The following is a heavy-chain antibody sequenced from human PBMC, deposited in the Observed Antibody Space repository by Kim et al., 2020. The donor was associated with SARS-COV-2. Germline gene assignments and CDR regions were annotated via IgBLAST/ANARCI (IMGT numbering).Heavy chain of an antibody. Sequence: GGSLRLSCAASGFTFSTYSMNWVRQAPGKGLEWVSYISSSSSTIYYADSVKGRFTISRDNAKNLLFLQMNSLRDEDTAVYYCASPYCTLGVCGLLDYWR. J-gene: IGHJ4*01. CDR2: ISSSSSTI. CDR1: GFTFSTYS. V-gene: IGHV3-48*02. D-gene: IGHD2-8*01. CDR3: ASPYCTLGVCGLLDY.